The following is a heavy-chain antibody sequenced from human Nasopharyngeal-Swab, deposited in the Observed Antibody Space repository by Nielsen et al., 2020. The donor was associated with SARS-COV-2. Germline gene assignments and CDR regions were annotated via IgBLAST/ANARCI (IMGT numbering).Heavy chain of an antibody. V-gene: IGHV3-53*01. D-gene: IGHD4-11*01. CDR3: ARSTYSSYFDY. J-gene: IGHJ4*02. CDR2: IYSGGST. Sequence: GESLKISCAASGFIVSSTYMSWVRQAPGKGLEWVSVIYSGGSTHYADSVQGRFTISRDNSTNTLYLQMNSLRAEDTAVYYCARSTYSSYFDYWGQGTLVTVSS. CDR1: GFIVSSTY.